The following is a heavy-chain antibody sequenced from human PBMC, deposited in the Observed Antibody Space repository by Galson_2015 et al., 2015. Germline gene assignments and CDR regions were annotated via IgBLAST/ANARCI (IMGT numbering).Heavy chain of an antibody. CDR1: GFTFSSYG. D-gene: IGHD2-15*01. V-gene: IGHV3-30*18. Sequence: SLRLSCAASGFTFSSYGMHWVRQAPGKGLEWVAVISYDGSNKYYADSVKGRFTISRDNSKNTLYLQMNSLRAEDTAVYYCAEDPGYCSGGSCYYFDYWGQGTLVTVSS. CDR3: AEDPGYCSGGSCYYFDY. CDR2: ISYDGSNK. J-gene: IGHJ4*02.